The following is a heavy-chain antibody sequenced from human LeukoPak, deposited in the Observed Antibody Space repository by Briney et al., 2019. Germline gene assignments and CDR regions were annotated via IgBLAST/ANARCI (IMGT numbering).Heavy chain of an antibody. Sequence: PGGSLRLSCEASGFTFTNYAMSWVRQAPGKGLEWVSGLSGSGSKTYYADSVKGRFTVPRDNYKNTLNLQMNSLRAEDTAVYYCAKYGSGWALYYYYYMDVWGKGTTVTVSS. D-gene: IGHD6-19*01. V-gene: IGHV3-23*01. CDR2: LSGSGSKT. CDR1: GFTFTNYA. CDR3: AKYGSGWALYYYYYMDV. J-gene: IGHJ6*03.